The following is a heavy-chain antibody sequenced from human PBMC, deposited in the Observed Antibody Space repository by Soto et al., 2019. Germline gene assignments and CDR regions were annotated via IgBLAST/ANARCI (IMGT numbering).Heavy chain of an antibody. Sequence: GGSLRLXCAASGFTFSSYGMHWVRQAPGKGLEWVALISYDGSNEYYADSVKGRFTISRDNSKNTLYLQMNSLRAEDTAVYYCARDVLGPRYSSGWYVYWGQGTLVTVSS. CDR2: ISYDGSNE. CDR1: GFTFSSYG. V-gene: IGHV3-30*03. D-gene: IGHD6-19*01. CDR3: ARDVLGPRYSSGWYVY. J-gene: IGHJ4*02.